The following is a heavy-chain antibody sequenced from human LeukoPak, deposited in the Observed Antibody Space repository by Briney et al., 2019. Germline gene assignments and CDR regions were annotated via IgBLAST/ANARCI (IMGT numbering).Heavy chain of an antibody. D-gene: IGHD6-13*01. CDR2: ISAYNGNT. J-gene: IGHJ4*02. CDR3: AREAVSSTFQYCFDY. CDR1: GYTFTSYG. V-gene: IGHV1-18*01. Sequence: ASVKVSCKASGYTFTSYGISWVRQAPGQGLEWMGWISAYNGNTNYAQKLQGRVTMTTDTSTSTAYMELRSLRSDDTAVYYCAREAVSSTFQYCFDYWGQGTLVTVSS.